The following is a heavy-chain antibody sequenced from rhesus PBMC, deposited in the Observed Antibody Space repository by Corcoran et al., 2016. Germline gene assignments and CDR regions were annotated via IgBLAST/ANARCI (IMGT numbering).Heavy chain of an antibody. CDR2: VSGNTDST. Sequence: VQVQESGPGQVKPSETLSLTCGVSGDSISGSNWWRWIRQPPGKGLEWMGYVSGNTDSTYYNPSLKSRVSISTETSRNQFSLKLRSVTAADTAVYYCARSYSGSWVGYFDYWGQGVLVTVSS. D-gene: IGHD6-25*01. V-gene: IGHV4-65*01. CDR1: GDSISGSNW. CDR3: ARSYSGSWVGYFDY. J-gene: IGHJ4*01.